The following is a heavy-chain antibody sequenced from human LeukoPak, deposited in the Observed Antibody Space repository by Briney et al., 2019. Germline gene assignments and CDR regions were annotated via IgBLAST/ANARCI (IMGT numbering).Heavy chain of an antibody. Sequence: GASVKVSCKASGYTFTGYYMHWVRQAPGQGLGWMGWINPNSGGTNYAQKFQGRVTMTRDTSISTAYMELSRLRSDDTAVYYCARSGNLRYNWNDEEDYWGQGTLVTVSS. D-gene: IGHD1-1*01. CDR3: ARSGNLRYNWNDEEDY. V-gene: IGHV1-2*02. J-gene: IGHJ4*02. CDR2: INPNSGGT. CDR1: GYTFTGYY.